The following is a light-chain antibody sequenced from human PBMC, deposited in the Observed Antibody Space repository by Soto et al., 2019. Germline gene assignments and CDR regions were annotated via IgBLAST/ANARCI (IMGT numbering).Light chain of an antibody. V-gene: IGKV3-15*01. Sequence: EIVMTQSPATLSVSPGERATLSCRASQSVSSDLAWYQQKPGQAPRLLLYGASTRATGIPARFSGSGSGTEFTLTISSLQSEDFAVYYCQQYNYWPGITFGPGTKVDVK. CDR3: QQYNYWPGIT. CDR2: GAS. CDR1: QSVSSD. J-gene: IGKJ3*01.